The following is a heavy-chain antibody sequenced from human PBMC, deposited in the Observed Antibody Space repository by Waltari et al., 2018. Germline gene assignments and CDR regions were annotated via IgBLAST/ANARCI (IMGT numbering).Heavy chain of an antibody. CDR3: ARDGLGSRPFDY. J-gene: IGHJ4*02. CDR1: GGSISTYY. D-gene: IGHD3-16*01. V-gene: IGHV4-4*07. CDR2: ISGSGST. Sequence: QVQLQESGPGLVKPSETLSLTCTVSGGSISTYYSSWMRQPAGKGLEWIGRISGSGSTNDNPSLKSRVTMSVDTSKNQFSLKLNSVTAADTAVYYCARDGLGSRPFDYWGQGTLVTVSS.